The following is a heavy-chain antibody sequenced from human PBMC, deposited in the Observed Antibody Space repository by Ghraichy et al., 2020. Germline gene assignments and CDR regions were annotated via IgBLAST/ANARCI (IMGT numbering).Heavy chain of an antibody. CDR1: GFTFSSYS. CDR2: ISSSSSYI. D-gene: IGHD6-19*01. V-gene: IGHV3-21*01. J-gene: IGHJ4*02. CDR3: ARDLRYSSGGTM. Sequence: GGSLRLSCAASGFTFSSYSMNWVRQTPGKGLEWVSSISSSSSYIYYADSVKGRFTISRDNAKNSLYLQMNSLRAEDTAVYYCARDLRYSSGGTMGGQGTLVTVSS.